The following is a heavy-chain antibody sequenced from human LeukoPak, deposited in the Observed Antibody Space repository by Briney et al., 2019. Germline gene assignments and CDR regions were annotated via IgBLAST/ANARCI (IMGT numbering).Heavy chain of an antibody. D-gene: IGHD3-22*01. CDR2: ISSSGIAI. J-gene: IGHJ4*02. Sequence: GGSLRLSCAASGFTFSDYDMYWIRQAPGKGLEWVSHISSSGIAINYADSAKGRFAISRDKAKNSLYLQMNSLRAEDTAVYYCARDHYYDSSGYGGDGFDYWGRGTLVTVSS. CDR3: ARDHYYDSSGYGGDGFDY. V-gene: IGHV3-11*04. CDR1: GFTFSDYD.